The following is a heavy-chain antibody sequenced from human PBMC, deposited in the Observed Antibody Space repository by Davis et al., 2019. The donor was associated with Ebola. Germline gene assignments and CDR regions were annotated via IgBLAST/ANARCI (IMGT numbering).Heavy chain of an antibody. V-gene: IGHV3-30*02. J-gene: IGHJ4*02. Sequence: PGGSLRLSCAASGFTFSSYGMHWVRQAPGKGLEWVAVIWYDGSNKYYADSVKGRFTISRDNSKNTLYLQMNSLRAEDTAVYYCAKVLEMATILYFDYWGQGTLVTVSS. CDR1: GFTFSSYG. D-gene: IGHD5-24*01. CDR2: IWYDGSNK. CDR3: AKVLEMATILYFDY.